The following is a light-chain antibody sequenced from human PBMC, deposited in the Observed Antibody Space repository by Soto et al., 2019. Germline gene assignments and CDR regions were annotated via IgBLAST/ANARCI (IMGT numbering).Light chain of an antibody. CDR3: QKYDRAPWT. Sequence: DIQMTQSPSSLSASVGDRVTITCRASQGISNYLAWYQQKPGKAPKLLIYGASTLHSGVPSRISDSGSGTDFTLTISSLQPEDVATYYCQKYDRAPWTFGQGTKVEIK. J-gene: IGKJ1*01. V-gene: IGKV1-27*01. CDR1: QGISNY. CDR2: GAS.